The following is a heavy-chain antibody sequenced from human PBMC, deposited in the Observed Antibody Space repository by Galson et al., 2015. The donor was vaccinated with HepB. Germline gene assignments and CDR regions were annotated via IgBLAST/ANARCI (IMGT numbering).Heavy chain of an antibody. CDR3: ARDTYYYGSGSLALRDFDY. V-gene: IGHV1-18*04. CDR2: ISAYNGNT. Sequence: SCKASGYTFTSYGISWVRQAPGQGLEWMGWISAYNGNTNYAQKLQGRVTMTTDTSTSTAYMELRSLRSDDTAVYYCARDTYYYGSGSLALRDFDYWGQGTLVTVSS. D-gene: IGHD3-10*01. J-gene: IGHJ4*02. CDR1: GYTFTSYG.